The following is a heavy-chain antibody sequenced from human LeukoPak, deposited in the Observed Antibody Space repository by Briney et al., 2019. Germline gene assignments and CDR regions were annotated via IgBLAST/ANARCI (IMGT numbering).Heavy chain of an antibody. J-gene: IGHJ5*01. Sequence: PGGSLRLSCAASGFTFSSYGMHWVRQAPGKGLEWVALIRYDGSNKYYADSVKGRFTISRDNSKNTLYLEMNSLRVEDTAVYYCVGTDSWGQGTLVTVSS. CDR1: GFTFSSYG. D-gene: IGHD1-1*01. CDR3: VGTDS. CDR2: IRYDGSNK. V-gene: IGHV3-30*02.